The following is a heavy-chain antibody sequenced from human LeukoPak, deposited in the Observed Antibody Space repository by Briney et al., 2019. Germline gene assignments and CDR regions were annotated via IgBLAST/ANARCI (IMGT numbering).Heavy chain of an antibody. CDR3: ARGPKWELLPFDY. CDR2: IKQDGSEK. Sequence: GGSLRLSCAASGFTFSGYWMSWVRQAPAKGLEWVANIKQDGSEKDYVDSVKGRFTISRDNAKNSLFLQMNSLRVEDTSVYYCARGPKWELLPFDYWGQGTLVTVSS. V-gene: IGHV3-7*01. CDR1: GFTFSGYW. J-gene: IGHJ4*02. D-gene: IGHD1-26*01.